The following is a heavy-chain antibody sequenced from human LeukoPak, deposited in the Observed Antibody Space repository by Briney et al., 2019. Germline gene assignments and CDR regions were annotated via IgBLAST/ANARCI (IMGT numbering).Heavy chain of an antibody. CDR2: ISNDGSNK. CDR3: ARDLGAARCEFYYAMDV. Sequence: GGSLRLSCAASGFTFSSYAMHWVRQAPGKGLEWVAYISNDGSNKYYADSVKGRFTISRDNSKNTLYLQMNGLRAEDTAVYYCARDLGAARCEFYYAMDVWGQGTTVTVSS. D-gene: IGHD6-6*01. CDR1: GFTFSSYA. V-gene: IGHV3-30-3*01. J-gene: IGHJ6*02.